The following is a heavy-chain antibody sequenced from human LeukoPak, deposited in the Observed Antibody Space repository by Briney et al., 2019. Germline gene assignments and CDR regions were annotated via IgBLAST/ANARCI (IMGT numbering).Heavy chain of an antibody. CDR1: GYTFTGYY. V-gene: IGHV1-2*02. Sequence: GASVKVSCKASGYTFTGYYMHWVRQAPGQGLEWMGWINPNSGGTNYAQKFQGRVTMTRDTSISTAYMELSRLRSDDTAVYYCARARRYSSGLTTNWFDPWGQGTLVTVSS. CDR2: INPNSGGT. J-gene: IGHJ5*02. CDR3: ARARRYSSGLTTNWFDP. D-gene: IGHD6-19*01.